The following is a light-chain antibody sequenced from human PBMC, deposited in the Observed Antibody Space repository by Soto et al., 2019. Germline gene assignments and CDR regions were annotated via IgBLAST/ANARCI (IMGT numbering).Light chain of an antibody. CDR1: SYVGGYNY. Sequence: QSALTQPASVSGSPGQSITISCTGSYVGGYNYVSWYQQHPGKAPKLMIYDVSNRPSGVSNRFSGSKSGNTASLTISGLQVEDEADYYCSSYTNSNTLVFGTGTKVTVL. CDR2: DVS. V-gene: IGLV2-14*01. CDR3: SSYTNSNTLV. J-gene: IGLJ1*01.